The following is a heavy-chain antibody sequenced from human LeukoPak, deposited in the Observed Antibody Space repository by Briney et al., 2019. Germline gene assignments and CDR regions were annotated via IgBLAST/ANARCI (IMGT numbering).Heavy chain of an antibody. J-gene: IGHJ4*02. CDR2: IYPGDSDT. V-gene: IGHV5-51*01. Sequence: GESLKISCKGSGYSFTSYWIGWVRQMPGKGLEWMGIIYPGDSDTRYSPSFQGQVTISADKSISTAYLQWSSLKASDTAMYYCARRRYYYDSSGYYQGAVFDYWGQGTLVTVSS. CDR3: ARRRYYYDSSGYYQGAVFDY. D-gene: IGHD3-22*01. CDR1: GYSFTSYW.